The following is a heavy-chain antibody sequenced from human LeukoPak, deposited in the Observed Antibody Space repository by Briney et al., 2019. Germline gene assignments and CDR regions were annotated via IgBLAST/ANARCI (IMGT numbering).Heavy chain of an antibody. CDR3: AKGRLKFDC. CDR1: GFTFSSYA. Sequence: GGSLRLSCAASGFTFSSYAMHWVRQAPGKGLEWVAVISYDGSNKYYADSVKGRFTISRDNSKNTLYLQMNSLRVEDTAVYYCAKGRLKFDCWGQGTLVTVSS. CDR2: ISYDGSNK. D-gene: IGHD6-19*01. J-gene: IGHJ4*02. V-gene: IGHV3-30-3*01.